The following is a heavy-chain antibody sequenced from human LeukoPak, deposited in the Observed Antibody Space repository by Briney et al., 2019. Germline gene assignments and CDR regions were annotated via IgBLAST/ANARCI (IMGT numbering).Heavy chain of an antibody. CDR3: ASLGRLGPTAARACDM. J-gene: IGHJ3*02. CDR1: GNTFSRYG. CDR2: SSAYSGDT. V-gene: IGHV1-18*01. D-gene: IGHD1-26*01. Sequence: ASVKVSCKASGNTFSRYGFSWVRQAPGQGLEWMGWSSAYSGDTQYAEKVQDRVTMTMDTSTSTAYMELRSLRSDDTAVYYCASLGRLGPTAARACDMWGQGTMVTVSS.